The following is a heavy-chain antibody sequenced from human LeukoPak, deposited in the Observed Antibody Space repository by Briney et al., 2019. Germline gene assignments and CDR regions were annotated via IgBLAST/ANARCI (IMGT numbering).Heavy chain of an antibody. CDR2: INWIGRST. J-gene: IGHJ3*02. CDR1: GFTFDDYG. CDR3: TRAARLDCSTTSCYGAFDI. Sequence: GGSLRLSCAASGFTFDDYGMSWVRQAPGKGLEWVSGINWIGRSTGYADSVKGRFTISRDNAKNSLYLQMSSLRAEDTAFYYCTRAARLDCSTTSCYGAFDIWGQGTMVTVSS. D-gene: IGHD2-2*01. V-gene: IGHV3-20*04.